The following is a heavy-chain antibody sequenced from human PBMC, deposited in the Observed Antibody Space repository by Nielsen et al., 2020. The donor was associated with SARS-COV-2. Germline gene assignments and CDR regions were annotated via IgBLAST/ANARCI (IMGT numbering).Heavy chain of an antibody. J-gene: IGHJ4*02. D-gene: IGHD3-9*01. CDR3: ARNAYYDILTGYHRGGNYFDF. V-gene: IGHV4-39*07. Sequence: WIRQPPGKGLEWIGSIYYSGSTDYNPSLKSRVAISVDTSKNQFSLKLSSVTAADTAVYYCARNAYYDILTGYHRGGNYFDFWGLGTLVTVSS. CDR2: IYYSGST.